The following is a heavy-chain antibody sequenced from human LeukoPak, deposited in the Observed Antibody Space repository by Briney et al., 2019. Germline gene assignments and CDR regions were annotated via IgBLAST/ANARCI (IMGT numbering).Heavy chain of an antibody. D-gene: IGHD5-18*01. J-gene: IGHJ4*02. Sequence: PGRSLRLSCAASGFTFSSYGMHWVRQAPGKGLEWVAVISYDGSNKYYADSVKGRFTISRDNSKNTLHLQMNSLRAEDTAVYYCAKDSGYGIDYWGQGTLVTVSS. CDR1: GFTFSSYG. V-gene: IGHV3-30*18. CDR2: ISYDGSNK. CDR3: AKDSGYGIDY.